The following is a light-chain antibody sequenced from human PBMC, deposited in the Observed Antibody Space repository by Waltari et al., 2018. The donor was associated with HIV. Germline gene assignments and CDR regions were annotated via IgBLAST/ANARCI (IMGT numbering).Light chain of an antibody. CDR1: KSVSHN. Sequence: EILMTQSPATLSVSPGERATLSCRTSKSVSHNLAWYQQRPGQAPRILIYGASTRATGIPARFSGSGSGTEFTLTISSLESEDFAVYYCQQYNNWPPLTFGGGTKVEIK. J-gene: IGKJ4*01. V-gene: IGKV3D-15*01. CDR2: GAS. CDR3: QQYNNWPPLT.